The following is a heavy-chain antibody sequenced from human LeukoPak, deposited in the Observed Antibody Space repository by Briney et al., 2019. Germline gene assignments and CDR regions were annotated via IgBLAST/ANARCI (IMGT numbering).Heavy chain of an antibody. CDR3: VPQKGYGGNPLDY. V-gene: IGHV3-48*01. D-gene: IGHD4-23*01. J-gene: IGHJ4*02. Sequence: GGALRVSCAASGVTFSSYAMNCGRQAPGKGLGWRSYISSDGSTIYYVDSVKGRITISRDNARKSLYLQMNSLRAEDTAVYYCVPQKGYGGNPLDYWGQGTLVTVST. CDR2: ISSDGSTI. CDR1: GVTFSSYA.